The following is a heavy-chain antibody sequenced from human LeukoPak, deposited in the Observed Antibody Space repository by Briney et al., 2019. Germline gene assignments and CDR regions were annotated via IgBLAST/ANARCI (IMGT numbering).Heavy chain of an antibody. CDR1: GYTFTGYY. V-gene: IGHV1-2*02. D-gene: IGHD2-15*01. CDR2: INPNSGGT. Sequence: ASVKVSCKASGYTFTGYYMHWVRQAPGQGLEWMGWINPNSGGTNYAQKFQGRVTMTRDTSISTACMELSRLRSDDTAVYYCARDLSYCSGGSCDPGAGDVWGKGTTVTVSS. CDR3: ARDLSYCSGGSCDPGAGDV. J-gene: IGHJ6*04.